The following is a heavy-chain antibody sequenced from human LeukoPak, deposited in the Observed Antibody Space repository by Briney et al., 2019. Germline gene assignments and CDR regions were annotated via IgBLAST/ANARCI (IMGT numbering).Heavy chain of an antibody. CDR2: ISGSGSTI. CDR1: GFTFSSYE. V-gene: IGHV3-48*03. J-gene: IGHJ3*01. D-gene: IGHD3-22*01. CDR3: ARDQAYYYDSTGYHPDAFDL. Sequence: GGSLRLSCAASGFTFSSYEMNWVRQAPGKGLEWVSYISGSGSTIYYADSVKGRFTISRDNAKNSLYLQMNSLRAEDTAVYYCARDQAYYYDSTGYHPDAFDLWGQGTMVTVSS.